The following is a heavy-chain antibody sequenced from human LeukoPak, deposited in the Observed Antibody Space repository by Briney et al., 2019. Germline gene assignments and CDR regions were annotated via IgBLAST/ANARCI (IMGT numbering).Heavy chain of an antibody. CDR2: IYHSGST. CDR3: ARDSTALWFGELLMDY. Sequence: SETLSLTCVASGYSISSGYYWGWIRQPPGKGLEWIGSIYHSGSTYYNPSLKSRVTISVDTSKNQFSLKLSSVTAADTAVYYCARDSTALWFGELLMDYWGQGTLVTVSS. D-gene: IGHD3-10*01. J-gene: IGHJ4*02. CDR1: GYSISSGYY. V-gene: IGHV4-38-2*02.